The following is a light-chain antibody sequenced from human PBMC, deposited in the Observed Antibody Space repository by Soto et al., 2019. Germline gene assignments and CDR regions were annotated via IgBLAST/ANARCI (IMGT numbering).Light chain of an antibody. CDR2: DDS. CDR3: CSYAGSSTYV. CDR1: SSDVGSYNL. J-gene: IGLJ1*01. Sequence: QSALTQPASVSGSPGQSITISCTGTSSDVGSYNLVSWYQRHPGKAPKLMIYDDSERPSGVSNRFSGSKSGNTASLTISGLXXXXEXXXYCCSYAGSSTYVFGTGTKLTVL. V-gene: IGLV2-23*01.